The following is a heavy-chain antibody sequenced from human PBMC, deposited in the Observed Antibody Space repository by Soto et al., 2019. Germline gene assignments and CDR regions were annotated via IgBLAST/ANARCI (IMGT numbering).Heavy chain of an antibody. Sequence: EVQLVESGGGLVQPGGSLRLSCAASGFTVSSNYMRWFRQAPGKGLEWVSVIYSGGSTYYADSVKGRFTISRHNSKNTLYLHMNSLRAEDTAVYYCSRSPGYYTVSTWSFDLWGRGTLVTVSS. D-gene: IGHD4-17*01. J-gene: IGHJ2*01. V-gene: IGHV3-53*04. CDR2: IYSGGST. CDR3: SRSPGYYTVSTWSFDL. CDR1: GFTVSSNY.